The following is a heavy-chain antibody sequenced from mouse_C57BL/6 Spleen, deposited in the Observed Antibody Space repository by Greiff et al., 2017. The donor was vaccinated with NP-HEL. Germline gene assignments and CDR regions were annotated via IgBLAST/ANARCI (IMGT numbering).Heavy chain of an antibody. CDR2: IDPETGGT. V-gene: IGHV1S36*01. Sequence: VQLQQPGAELVMPGASVKLSCKASGYTFTSYWMHWVKQRPGQGLEWIGAIDPETGGTAYNQKFKGKAILTADKSSSTAYMELRSLTSEDSAVYYCTREGRDYWGQGTTLTVSS. CDR1: GYTFTSYW. J-gene: IGHJ2*01. CDR3: TREGRDY.